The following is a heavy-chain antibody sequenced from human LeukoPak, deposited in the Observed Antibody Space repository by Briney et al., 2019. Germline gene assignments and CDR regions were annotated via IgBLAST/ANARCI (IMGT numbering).Heavy chain of an antibody. V-gene: IGHV2-5*01. CDR2: IYWNDDQ. D-gene: IGHD2-2*01. CDR1: GFSLSTSGVG. CDR3: VRSLSLIVLIPAATNWFDP. Sequence: MESGPTLVKPTQTLTLTCSFSGFSLSTSGVGVGWIRQPPGKALEWLAVIYWNDDQRYSPSLKSRLTITRDTSKNQVVLKMTNMDPVDTATYYCVRSLSLIVLIPAATNWFDPWGQGTLVTVSS. J-gene: IGHJ5*02.